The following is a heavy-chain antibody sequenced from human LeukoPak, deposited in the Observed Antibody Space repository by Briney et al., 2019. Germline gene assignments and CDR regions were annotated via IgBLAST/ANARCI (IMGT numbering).Heavy chain of an antibody. J-gene: IGHJ4*02. CDR3: ARGPITMVRGAIPIDY. CDR2: INPNSGGT. V-gene: IGHV1-2*02. D-gene: IGHD3-10*01. CDR1: GYTFTGYY. Sequence: ASVKVSCKASGYTFTGYYVHWVRQAPGQGLEWMGWINPNSGGTNYAQKFQGRVTMTRDTSISTAYMELSRLRSDDTAVYYCARGPITMVRGAIPIDYWGQGTLVTVSS.